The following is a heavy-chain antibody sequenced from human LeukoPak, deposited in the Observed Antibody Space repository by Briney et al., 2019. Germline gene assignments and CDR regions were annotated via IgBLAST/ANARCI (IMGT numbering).Heavy chain of an antibody. J-gene: IGHJ4*02. D-gene: IGHD3-10*01. CDR1: GFTFSTFW. CDR3: AKGHITMVRGVIIG. CDR2: INHDGSST. V-gene: IGHV3-74*01. Sequence: GGSLRLSCATSGFTFSTFWMHWVRQAPGKGLVWVSRINHDGSSTNYADSVKGRFTISRDNSKNTLYLQMNSLRAEDTAVYYCAKGHITMVRGVIIGWGQGTLVTVSS.